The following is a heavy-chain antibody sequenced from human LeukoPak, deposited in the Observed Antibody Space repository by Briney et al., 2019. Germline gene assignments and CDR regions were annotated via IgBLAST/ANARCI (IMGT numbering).Heavy chain of an antibody. J-gene: IGHJ4*02. CDR1: GFTFNSYS. CDR2: ISSSSSYI. V-gene: IGHV3-21*01. D-gene: IGHD3-10*01. Sequence: GGSLRLSCAASGFTFNSYSMNWVRQAPGKGLEWVSSISSSSSYIYYADSVKGRFTISRDNAKNSLYLQMNSLRAEDTAVYYCARVGDYYGSGSDYFDYWGQGTLVTVSS. CDR3: ARVGDYYGSGSDYFDY.